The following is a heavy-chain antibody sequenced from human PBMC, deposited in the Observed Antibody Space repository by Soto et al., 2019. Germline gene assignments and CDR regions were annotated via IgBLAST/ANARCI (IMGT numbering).Heavy chain of an antibody. V-gene: IGHV4-34*01. Sequence: SETLSLTCAVYGGSFSGYYWSWIRQPPGKGLEWIGEINHSGSTNYNPSLKSRVTISVDTSRNQFSLKLGSVTAADTAVYYCARGRGVLRFLEWLPYHIFDYWGQGTLVTVSS. CDR3: ARGRGVLRFLEWLPYHIFDY. J-gene: IGHJ4*02. D-gene: IGHD3-3*01. CDR2: INHSGST. CDR1: GGSFSGYY.